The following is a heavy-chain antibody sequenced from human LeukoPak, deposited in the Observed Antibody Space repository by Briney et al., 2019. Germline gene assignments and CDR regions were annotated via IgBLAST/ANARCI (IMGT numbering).Heavy chain of an antibody. V-gene: IGHV4-39*01. Sequence: SEILSLTCTVSGGSISSSSYYWGWIRQPPGKGLEWIGSIYYSGSTYYNPSLKSRVTISVDTSKNQFSLKLSSVTAADTAVYYCARWEGVRFDPWGQGTLVTVSS. CDR3: ARWEGVRFDP. CDR2: IYYSGST. CDR1: GGSISSSSYY. J-gene: IGHJ5*02. D-gene: IGHD1-26*01.